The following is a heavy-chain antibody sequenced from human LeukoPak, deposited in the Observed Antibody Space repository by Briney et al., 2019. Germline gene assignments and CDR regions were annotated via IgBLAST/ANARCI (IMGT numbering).Heavy chain of an antibody. Sequence: PGGSLRLSCAASGFTFTTYAMSWVRQAPGKGLEWVSTVSSSSGSVTYYADSVKGRFTISRDNSENTLYLQMNSLRAEDTAVYYCAKDLYSVAVAGYCGQGTLVTVSS. J-gene: IGHJ4*02. CDR1: GFTFTTYA. D-gene: IGHD6-19*01. CDR3: AKDLYSVAVAGY. CDR2: VSSSSGSVT. V-gene: IGHV3-23*01.